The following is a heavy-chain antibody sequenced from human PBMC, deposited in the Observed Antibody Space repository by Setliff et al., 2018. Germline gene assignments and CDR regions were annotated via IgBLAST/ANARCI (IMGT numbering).Heavy chain of an antibody. J-gene: IGHJ5*02. D-gene: IGHD3-10*01. CDR2: IYYSGNT. CDR1: GGSITTSSYS. V-gene: IGHV4-61*05. CDR3: ARHKVIKKEFIRLTWFDP. Sequence: SETLSLTCTVSGGSITTSSYSWGWIRQPPGKGLEWIGYIYYSGNTNYNPSLKSRVTMSVDTSKNQVSLKMTSVTAADTAVYYCARHKVIKKEFIRLTWFDPWGQGTPVTVSS.